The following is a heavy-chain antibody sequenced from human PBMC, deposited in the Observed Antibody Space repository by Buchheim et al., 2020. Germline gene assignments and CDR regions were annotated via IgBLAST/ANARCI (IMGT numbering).Heavy chain of an antibody. D-gene: IGHD6-19*01. CDR1: GFTFSSYG. J-gene: IGHJ6*02. CDR2: ISYDGSNK. V-gene: IGHV3-30*18. Sequence: QVQLVESGGGVVQPGRSLRLSCAASGFTFSSYGMHWVRQAPGKGLEWVAVISYDGSNKYYADSMKGRFTISRDNSKNTLYLQMNSLRAEDTAVYYCAKDRAVAGTGRYYYGMDVWGQGTT. CDR3: AKDRAVAGTGRYYYGMDV.